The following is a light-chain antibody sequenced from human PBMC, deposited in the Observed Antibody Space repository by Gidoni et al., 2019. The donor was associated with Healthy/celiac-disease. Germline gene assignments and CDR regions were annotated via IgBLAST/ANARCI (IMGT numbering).Light chain of an antibody. CDR3: LQDYNYPYT. CDR2: AAS. CDR1: QGIRND. V-gene: IGKV1-6*01. Sequence: AIQMTQSPSSLSASLGDRVTITCRASQGIRNDLGWYQQKPGKAPTLLIYAASSLQSGVPSRFSRSGSGTDFTLTISSLQPEDFATYYCLQDYNYPYTFGQGTKLEIK. J-gene: IGKJ2*01.